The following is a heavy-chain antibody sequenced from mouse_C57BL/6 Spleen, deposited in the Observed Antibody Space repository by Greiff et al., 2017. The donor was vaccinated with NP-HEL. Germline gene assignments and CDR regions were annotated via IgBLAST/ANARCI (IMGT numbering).Heavy chain of an antibody. CDR3: AKRNDGYYGYYAMYY. CDR2: IWGGGST. J-gene: IGHJ4*01. Sequence: VQGVESGPGLVAPSQSLSITCTVSGFSLTSYGVDWVRQPPGKGLEWLGVIWGGGSTNYNSALMSSMSISTDNSKSQLFLKMNSLQTDDTAMYYCAKRNDGYYGYYAMYYWGQGTSVTVSS. D-gene: IGHD2-3*01. CDR1: GFSLTSYG. V-gene: IGHV2-9*01.